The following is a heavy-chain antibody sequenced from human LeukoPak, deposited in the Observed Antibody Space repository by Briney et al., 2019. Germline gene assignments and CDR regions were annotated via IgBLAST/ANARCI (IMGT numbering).Heavy chain of an antibody. D-gene: IGHD4-17*01. J-gene: IGHJ6*03. Sequence: GESLKISCAASGFTFSSYGFHWVRQAAGKGLEWVAVIWSDGNNRNYAGSVKGRFTISRDNSKNTLYLQMNSLRAEDTAVYYCARARPDYGDYGRSLDVWGKGTTVTVSS. CDR3: ARARPDYGDYGRSLDV. CDR2: IWSDGNNR. CDR1: GFTFSSYG. V-gene: IGHV3-33*01.